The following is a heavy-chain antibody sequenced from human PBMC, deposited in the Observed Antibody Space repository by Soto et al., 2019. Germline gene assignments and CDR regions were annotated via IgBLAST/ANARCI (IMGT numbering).Heavy chain of an antibody. J-gene: IGHJ2*01. CDR1: GFSLSTSGVG. Sequence: QITLKESGPTLVKPTQTLTLTCTFSGFSLSTSGVGVGWIRQPPGKALEWLALIYWDDDKRYSPSLKSRLTITEDTSKNQVVLTMTNMEPVDTATYYCAHFEVVVTAAGQWYFDLWGRGTLVTVPS. CDR2: IYWDDDK. CDR3: AHFEVVVTAAGQWYFDL. D-gene: IGHD2-21*02. V-gene: IGHV2-5*02.